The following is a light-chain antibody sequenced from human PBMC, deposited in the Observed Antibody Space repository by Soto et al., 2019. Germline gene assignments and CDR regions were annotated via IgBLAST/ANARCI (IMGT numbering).Light chain of an antibody. CDR1: QSISNL. CDR2: GTS. CDR3: QQSYSSSWT. Sequence: IQMTQSPSSLSASVGDRVTITCRASQSISNLLNWYQHKPGKAPKLLIYGTSTLQSGVPSRFSGSGSGTYVTLTIRSLQREDFATYYCQQSYSSSWTFGQWTKVEIK. J-gene: IGKJ1*01. V-gene: IGKV1-39*01.